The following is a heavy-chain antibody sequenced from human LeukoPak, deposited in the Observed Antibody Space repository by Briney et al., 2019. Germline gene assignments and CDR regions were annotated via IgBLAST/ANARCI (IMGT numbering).Heavy chain of an antibody. CDR2: ISGSGGST. CDR1: GFTFTNYA. CDR3: AKVTGTPNY. D-gene: IGHD7-27*01. Sequence: GGSLRLSCAASGFTFTNYAMSWVRQAPGKGLEWVSAISGSGGSTYYGDSVKGRFIISRDNSKNTLYLQMHSLRAEDTAVYYCAKVTGTPNYWGQGTLVTVSS. J-gene: IGHJ4*02. V-gene: IGHV3-23*01.